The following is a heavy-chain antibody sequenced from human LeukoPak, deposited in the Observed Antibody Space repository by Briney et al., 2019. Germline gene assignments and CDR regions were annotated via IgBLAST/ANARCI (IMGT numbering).Heavy chain of an antibody. J-gene: IGHJ4*02. V-gene: IGHV1-69*04. CDR3: ARDLLDTAMVPFDY. D-gene: IGHD5-18*01. CDR2: IIPILGIA. CDR1: GGTFSSYA. Sequence: SVKVSCKASGGTFSSYAISWVRQAPGQGLEWMGRIIPILGIANYAQKFQGRVTITADKSTSTAYMELSSLRSEDTAVHYCARDLLDTAMVPFDYWGQGTLVTVSS.